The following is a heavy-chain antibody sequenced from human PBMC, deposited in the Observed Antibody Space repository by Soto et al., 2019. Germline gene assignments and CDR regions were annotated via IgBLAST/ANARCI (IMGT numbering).Heavy chain of an antibody. D-gene: IGHD1-26*01. V-gene: IGHV1-18*01. CDR3: ARDRWELLGGDY. CDR1: GYTFTSYG. Sequence: QVQLVQSGAEVKKPGASVKVSCKASGYTFTSYGISWVRQAPGQGLEWMGWISADNGNTNFAQNFQGRGTMTTDTSTSTAYMELRSLRSDDTAVYYCARDRWELLGGDYWGQGTLVTVSS. J-gene: IGHJ4*02. CDR2: ISADNGNT.